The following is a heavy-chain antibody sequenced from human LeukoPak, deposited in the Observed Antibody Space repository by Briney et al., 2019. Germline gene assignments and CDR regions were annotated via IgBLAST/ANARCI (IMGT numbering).Heavy chain of an antibody. Sequence: GGSLRLSCAAPGFTFSSYSMNWVRQAPGKGLEWVSYISSSSSTIYYADSVKGRFTISRDNAKNSLCLQMNSLRAEDTAVYYCARRAFAGGDYAGHYYYGMDVWGQGTTVTVSS. CDR3: ARRAFAGGDYAGHYYYGMDV. CDR1: GFTFSSYS. CDR2: ISSSSSTI. J-gene: IGHJ6*02. V-gene: IGHV3-48*01. D-gene: IGHD4-17*01.